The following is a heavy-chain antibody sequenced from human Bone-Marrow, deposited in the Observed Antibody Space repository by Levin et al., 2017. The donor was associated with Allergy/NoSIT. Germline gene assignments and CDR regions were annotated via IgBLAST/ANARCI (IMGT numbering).Heavy chain of an antibody. CDR2: IYAGDSDV. Sequence: KHGESLKISCKGSGYSFSSYWIAWVRQTPEKGLEWMGIIYAGDSDVRYSPSFQGQVTISVDKSITTAYLQWSSLKASDTATYFCARGNVLIQGNDYWGQGTLVTVSP. J-gene: IGHJ4*02. CDR1: GYSFSSYW. V-gene: IGHV5-51*01. D-gene: IGHD1-1*01. CDR3: ARGNVLIQGNDY.